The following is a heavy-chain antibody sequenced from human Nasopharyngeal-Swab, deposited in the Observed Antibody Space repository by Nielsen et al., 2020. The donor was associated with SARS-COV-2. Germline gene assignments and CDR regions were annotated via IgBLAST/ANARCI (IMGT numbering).Heavy chain of an antibody. CDR2: ISSSGTDT. CDR3: AKSRGDTTMAHYYYYLDV. V-gene: IGHV3-23*01. CDR1: GLPFNNYA. Sequence: GESLKVSCAVSGLPFNNYAVTWVRQAPGKGLEWVSIISSSGTDTYYADYVKGRFTISRDNSKNTLYLQMNSLRAEDSAIYYCAKSRGDTTMAHYYYYLDVWDKGTTVTVSS. J-gene: IGHJ6*03. D-gene: IGHD5-24*01.